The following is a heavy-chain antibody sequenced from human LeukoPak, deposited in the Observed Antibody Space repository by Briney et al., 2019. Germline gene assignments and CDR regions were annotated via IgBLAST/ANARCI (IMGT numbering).Heavy chain of an antibody. Sequence: SETLSLTCIVSGGSISSISSNNYHWGWIRQPPGKGLEWIGSIYYSGSTYYNPSLKSRVTISVDTSKNQFSLKLSSVTAADTALYYCAREMGVVTAHGIDVWGQGTTVTVSS. J-gene: IGHJ6*02. V-gene: IGHV4-39*01. CDR3: AREMGVVTAHGIDV. D-gene: IGHD4-23*01. CDR2: IYYSGST. CDR1: GGSISSISSNNYH.